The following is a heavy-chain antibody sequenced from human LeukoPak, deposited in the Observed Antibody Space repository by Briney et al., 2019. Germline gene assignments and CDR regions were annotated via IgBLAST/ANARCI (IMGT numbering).Heavy chain of an antibody. CDR2: ITNSGDRT. V-gene: IGHV3-23*01. J-gene: IGHJ4*02. Sequence: GGTLRLSCAASGFTFNSYAMRWVRQAPGEGLEWASSITNSGDRTYYADSVKGRFTISRDNAKNSLYLQMNSLRAEDTAVYYCASPGPYCSGGSCYSFGFDYWGQGTLVTVSS. CDR3: ASPGPYCSGGSCYSFGFDY. D-gene: IGHD2-15*01. CDR1: GFTFNSYA.